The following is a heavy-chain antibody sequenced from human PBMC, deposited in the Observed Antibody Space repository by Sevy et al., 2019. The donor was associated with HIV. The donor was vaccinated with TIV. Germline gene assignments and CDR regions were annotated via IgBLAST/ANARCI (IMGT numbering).Heavy chain of an antibody. Sequence: SETLSLTCAVYGGSFSGYYWSWIRQPPGKGLEWIGEINHSDSTNYNPSLKSRVTISVDTSKNQLSLKLHSVTAADTAVYYCAREISGVCCTFDYWSQGTLVTVSS. CDR1: GGSFSGYY. J-gene: IGHJ4*02. CDR2: INHSDST. CDR3: AREISGVCCTFDY. D-gene: IGHD2-15*01. V-gene: IGHV4-34*01.